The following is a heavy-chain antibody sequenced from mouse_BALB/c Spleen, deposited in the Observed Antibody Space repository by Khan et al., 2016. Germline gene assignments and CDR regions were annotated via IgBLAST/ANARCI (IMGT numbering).Heavy chain of an antibody. D-gene: IGHD4-1*01. CDR1: GFSLTSYG. Sequence: LQQSGPGLVASSQSLSITCTVSGFSLTSYGIHWVRQPPGKGLEWLGVIWAGGGTNYDSALMSRLTINKDNYKSQVFLKMNSLQTDDTAMYYCVSELGGFAYWGQGTLVTVSA. CDR3: VSELGGFAY. CDR2: IWAGGGT. J-gene: IGHJ3*01. V-gene: IGHV2-9*02.